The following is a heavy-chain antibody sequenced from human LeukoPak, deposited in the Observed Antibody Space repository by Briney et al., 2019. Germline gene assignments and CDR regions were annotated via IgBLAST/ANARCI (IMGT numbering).Heavy chain of an antibody. D-gene: IGHD2-21*01. Sequence: ASVKVSCKASGYTFTESYMHWMRRAPGQGLEYLAWIDLKSGDAKYAQKFQGRVTMTRDTSIHTAYMDLGRLRSDDTAIYYSAREGRDCGGECSSFDSWGQGTLVTVSS. V-gene: IGHV1-2*02. CDR2: IDLKSGDA. CDR1: GYTFTESY. CDR3: AREGRDCGGECSSFDS. J-gene: IGHJ4*02.